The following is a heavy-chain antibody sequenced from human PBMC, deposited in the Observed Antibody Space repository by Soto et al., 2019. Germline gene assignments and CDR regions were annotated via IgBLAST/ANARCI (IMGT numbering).Heavy chain of an antibody. V-gene: IGHV1-69*01. Sequence: QVQLVQSGAEVKKPGSSVKVSCKASGGTFSSYAISWVRQAPGQGLEWMGGIIPIFGTATYAQKFQGRVTITADESTSTAYMELSRLRSEDTAVYYCARVTSRNYYYYYGMDVWGQGTTVTVSS. CDR3: ARVTSRNYYYYYGMDV. CDR2: IIPIFGTA. J-gene: IGHJ6*02. D-gene: IGHD3-16*01. CDR1: GGTFSSYA.